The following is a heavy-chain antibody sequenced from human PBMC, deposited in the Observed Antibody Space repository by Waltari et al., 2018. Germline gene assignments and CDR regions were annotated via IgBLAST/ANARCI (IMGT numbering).Heavy chain of an antibody. CDR1: GYSISSGYY. D-gene: IGHD1-7*01. CDR3: ARLHRNYKWFDP. CDR2: IYHSGRT. V-gene: IGHV4-38-2*01. J-gene: IGHJ5*02. Sequence: QVQLQESGPGLVKPSETLSLTCAVSGYSISSGYYWGWIRQPPGKGLEWIGSIYHSGRTYYNPSLKSRVTISVDTSKNQFSLKLSSVTAADTAVYYCARLHRNYKWFDPWGQGTLVTVSS.